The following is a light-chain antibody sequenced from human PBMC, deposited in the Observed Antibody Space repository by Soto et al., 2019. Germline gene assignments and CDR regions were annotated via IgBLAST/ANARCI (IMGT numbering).Light chain of an antibody. CDR1: RSVSSN. CDR3: QQYQTWPPLT. Sequence: EIVMTQSPASLSVSPGERATLSCRASRSVSSNLAWYQHKPGQAPRLLIYGASTRATAIPVRFSGSGSGTEFTLTISSLQSEDFAVYYCQQYQTWPPLTFGGGTKVEIK. CDR2: GAS. J-gene: IGKJ4*01. V-gene: IGKV3-15*01.